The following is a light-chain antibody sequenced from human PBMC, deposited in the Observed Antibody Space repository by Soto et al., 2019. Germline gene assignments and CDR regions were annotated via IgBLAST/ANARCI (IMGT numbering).Light chain of an antibody. Sequence: DIQITQSPSTLSASVGDRVTITCRASQSISSWLAWYQQKTGKAHKLLIYDASSLESGVPSRFSGSGSGTEFTLTISSLQPDDFATYYCQQYNSYSQTFGQGTKVE. J-gene: IGKJ1*01. CDR2: DAS. V-gene: IGKV1-5*01. CDR1: QSISSW. CDR3: QQYNSYSQT.